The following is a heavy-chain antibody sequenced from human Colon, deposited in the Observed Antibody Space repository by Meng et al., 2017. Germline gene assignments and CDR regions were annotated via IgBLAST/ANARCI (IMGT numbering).Heavy chain of an antibody. CDR3: ARIRPRLGGKTFDP. D-gene: IGHD3-16*01. V-gene: IGHV4-34*01. J-gene: IGHJ5*02. CDR1: GGSFSGYY. CDR2: INHSGST. Sequence: QVQLQNWGAGLLKPSETLSLTCAVYGGSFSGYYWSWIRQPPGKGLEWIGEINHSGSTNYNPSLKSRVTISVDTSKNQFSLKLSSVTAADTAVYYCARIRPRLGGKTFDPWGQGTLVTVSS.